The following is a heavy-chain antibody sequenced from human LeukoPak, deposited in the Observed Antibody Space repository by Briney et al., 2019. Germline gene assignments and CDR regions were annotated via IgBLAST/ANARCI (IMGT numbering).Heavy chain of an antibody. Sequence: GGSLRLSCAASGFTFSNYGFHWVRQAPVKGLEWVAVIWYDDSKKYYADSVKGRFTFSRDNSKNTLYLQMNSLRVEDTAVYYCARDDHSNNNYYWWFDPRGQGTLVTVSS. CDR2: IWYDDSKK. CDR3: ARDDHSNNNYYWWFDP. V-gene: IGHV3-33*01. CDR1: GFTFSNYG. J-gene: IGHJ5*02. D-gene: IGHD2-2*01.